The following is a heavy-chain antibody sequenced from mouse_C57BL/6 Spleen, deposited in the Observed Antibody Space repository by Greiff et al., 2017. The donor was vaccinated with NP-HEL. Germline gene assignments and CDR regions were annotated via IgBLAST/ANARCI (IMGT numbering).Heavy chain of an antibody. CDR2: IYPGDGDT. CDR1: GYAFSSSW. Sequence: QVQLKQSGPELVKPGASVKISCKASGYAFSSSWMNWVKQRPGKGLEWIGRIYPGDGDTNYNGKFKGKATLTADKSSSTAYMQLSSLTSEDSAVYFCARLTVVDDFFAYWGQGTLVTVSA. CDR3: ARLTVVDDFFAY. D-gene: IGHD1-1*01. V-gene: IGHV1-82*01. J-gene: IGHJ3*01.